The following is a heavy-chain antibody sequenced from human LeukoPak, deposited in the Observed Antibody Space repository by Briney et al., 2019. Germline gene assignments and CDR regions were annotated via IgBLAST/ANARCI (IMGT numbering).Heavy chain of an antibody. CDR2: ISSNGGST. CDR3: ARSGNYYDSSGSSGYFDY. CDR1: GFTFSSYA. D-gene: IGHD3-22*01. V-gene: IGHV3-64D*06. Sequence: GGSLRLSCSASGFTFSSYAMHWVRQAPGKGLEYVSTISSNGGSTYYTDSVKGRFTISRDNSRNTLYLQMSSLRPEDTAVYYCARSGNYYDSSGSSGYFDYWGQGTLVTVSS. J-gene: IGHJ4*02.